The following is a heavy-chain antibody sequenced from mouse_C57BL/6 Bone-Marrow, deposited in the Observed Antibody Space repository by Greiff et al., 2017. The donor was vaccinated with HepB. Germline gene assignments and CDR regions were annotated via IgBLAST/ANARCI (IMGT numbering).Heavy chain of an antibody. D-gene: IGHD2-4*01. V-gene: IGHV1-64*01. Sequence: VQLQQSGAELVKPGASVKLSCKASGYTFTSYWMHWVKQRPGQGLEWIGMIHPNSGSTNYNEKFKSKATLTVDKSSSTAYMQLSSLTSEDSAVYYCARSWDYAYYAMDYWGQGTSVTVSS. CDR1: GYTFTSYW. CDR2: IHPNSGST. J-gene: IGHJ4*01. CDR3: ARSWDYAYYAMDY.